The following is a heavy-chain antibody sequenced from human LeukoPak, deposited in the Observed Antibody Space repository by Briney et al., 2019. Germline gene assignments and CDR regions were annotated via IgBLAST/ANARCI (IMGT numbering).Heavy chain of an antibody. CDR2: ISYDGSNK. CDR1: GFTFSSYA. CDR3: AKEDYYDRSGYYFQY. V-gene: IGHV3-30-3*01. Sequence: GGSLRLSCAASGFTFSSYAMHWVRQAPGKGLEWVAVISYDGSNKYYADSVKGRFTISRDNSKNTLYLQMNSLRAEDTAVYYCAKEDYYDRSGYYFQYWGQGTLVTVSS. D-gene: IGHD3-22*01. J-gene: IGHJ1*01.